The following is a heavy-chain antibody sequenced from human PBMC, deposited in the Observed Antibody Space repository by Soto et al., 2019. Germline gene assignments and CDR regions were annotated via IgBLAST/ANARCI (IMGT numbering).Heavy chain of an antibody. CDR3: ATGYCSSTSCYWTHAFDI. CDR2: IIPIFGTA. CDR1: GGTFSSYA. D-gene: IGHD2-2*03. J-gene: IGHJ3*02. Sequence: ASVKVSCKASGGTFSSYAISWVRQAPGQGLEWMGGIIPIFGTANYAQKFQGRVTITADESTSTAYMELSSLRSEDTAVYYCATGYCSSTSCYWTHAFDIWGQGTMVTVS. V-gene: IGHV1-69*13.